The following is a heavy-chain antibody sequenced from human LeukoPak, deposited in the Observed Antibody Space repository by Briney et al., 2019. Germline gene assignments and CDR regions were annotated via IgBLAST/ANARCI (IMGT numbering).Heavy chain of an antibody. Sequence: NPSETLSLTCAVYGGSFSGYYWSWIRQPPGKGLEWIGEINHSGSTNYNPSLKSRVTISVDTSKNQFSLKLSSVTAADTAVYYCARDRQLDLDYWGQGTLVTVSS. CDR1: GGSFSGYY. CDR2: INHSGST. V-gene: IGHV4-34*01. D-gene: IGHD6-6*01. CDR3: ARDRQLDLDY. J-gene: IGHJ4*02.